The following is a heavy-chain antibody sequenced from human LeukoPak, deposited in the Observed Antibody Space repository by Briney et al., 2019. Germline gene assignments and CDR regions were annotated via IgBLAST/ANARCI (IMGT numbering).Heavy chain of an antibody. Sequence: GGSLRLSCAASGFTFSSYGMHWVRQAPGKGLEWVAFIRYDGSNKYYADSVMGRFTISRDNSKNTLYLQMNSLRAEDTAVYYCAKDPLYSSSWYFDYWGQGTLVTVSS. CDR2: IRYDGSNK. D-gene: IGHD6-13*01. CDR3: AKDPLYSSSWYFDY. V-gene: IGHV3-30*02. J-gene: IGHJ4*02. CDR1: GFTFSSYG.